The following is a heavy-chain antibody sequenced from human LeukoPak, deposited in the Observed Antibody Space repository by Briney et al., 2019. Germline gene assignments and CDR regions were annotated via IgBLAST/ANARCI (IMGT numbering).Heavy chain of an antibody. CDR1: GFTFSSYA. V-gene: IGHV3-23*01. CDR2: ISGSGGST. Sequence: PGGSLRLSCAASGFTFSSYAMSWVRQAPGKGLEWVSAISGSGGSTYYADSVKGRFTISRDNSKNTLYLQTNSLRAEDTAVYYCAKDGYGDYVFDYWGQGTLVTVSS. CDR3: AKDGYGDYVFDY. J-gene: IGHJ4*02. D-gene: IGHD4-17*01.